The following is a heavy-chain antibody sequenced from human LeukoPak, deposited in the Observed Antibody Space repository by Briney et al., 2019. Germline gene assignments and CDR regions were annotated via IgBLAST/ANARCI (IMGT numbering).Heavy chain of an antibody. Sequence: GRSLRLSCAASGFTFSSYGMHWVRQAPGKGLEWVAVIWYDGSNKYYADSVKGRFTISRDNSENTLYLQMDGLRAEDTAVYYCARDPGVRWLVGFDYWGQGTLVTVSS. J-gene: IGHJ4*02. CDR3: ARDPGVRWLVGFDY. V-gene: IGHV3-33*08. D-gene: IGHD6-19*01. CDR2: IWYDGSNK. CDR1: GFTFSSYG.